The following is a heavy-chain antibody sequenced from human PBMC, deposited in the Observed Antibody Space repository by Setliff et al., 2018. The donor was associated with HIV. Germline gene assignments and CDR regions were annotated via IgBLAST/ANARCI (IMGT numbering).Heavy chain of an antibody. D-gene: IGHD3-22*01. J-gene: IGHJ4*02. V-gene: IGHV4-34*01. CDR2: IDHRGST. CDR1: GGSFSGYY. CDR3: ARGDYYDSTGYEGLDS. Sequence: PSETLSLTCAVYGGSFSGYYWSWIRQPPGKGLEWIGEIDHRGSTNYNPSLKSRVTISVDTSKNQFSLNLNSVTAADTAVYYCARGDYYDSTGYEGLDSWGRGTLVTVSS.